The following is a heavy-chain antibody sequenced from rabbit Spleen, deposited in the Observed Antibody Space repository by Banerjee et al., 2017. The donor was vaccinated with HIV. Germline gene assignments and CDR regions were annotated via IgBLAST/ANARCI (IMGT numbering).Heavy chain of an antibody. V-gene: IGHV1S45*01. J-gene: IGHJ6*01. CDR1: GIDFSSYYY. Sequence: QQQLEESGGGLVKPGGTLTLTCKASGIDFSSYYYMCWVRQAPGKGLEWIACIYAGSSGSTYYASWAKGRFTISKTSSTTVTLRMTSLTAADTATYFCARDTGSSFSSYGMDLWGQGTLVTVS. D-gene: IGHD8-1*01. CDR3: ARDTGSSFSSYGMDL. CDR2: IYAGSSGST.